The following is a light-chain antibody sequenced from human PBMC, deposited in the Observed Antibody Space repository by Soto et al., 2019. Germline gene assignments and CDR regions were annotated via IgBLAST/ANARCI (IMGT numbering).Light chain of an antibody. CDR1: QSISSFY. J-gene: IGKJ1*01. Sequence: EMGLAQSPGTLSLSPRERATLSSRAIQSISSFYLAWYQQTPGQAPRLLIYDASSRAAGIPDRFSGGGSGTDFTLTISRLEPADFGVYYCQQYGGSPRTFGQGTKVDIK. CDR3: QQYGGSPRT. CDR2: DAS. V-gene: IGKV3-20*01.